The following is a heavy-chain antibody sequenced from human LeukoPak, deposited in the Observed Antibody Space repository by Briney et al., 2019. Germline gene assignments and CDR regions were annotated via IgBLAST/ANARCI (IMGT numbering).Heavy chain of an antibody. CDR3: ARDLNTAMVFYYFDY. Sequence: ASVKVSCKASGYTFTSYGISWVRQAPGQGLEWMGWISAYNGNTNYAQKLQGRVTMTTDTSTSTAYMELRSLRSDDTAVYYCARDLNTAMVFYYFDYWGQGTLVTVSS. CDR1: GYTFTSYG. D-gene: IGHD5-18*01. CDR2: ISAYNGNT. J-gene: IGHJ4*02. V-gene: IGHV1-18*01.